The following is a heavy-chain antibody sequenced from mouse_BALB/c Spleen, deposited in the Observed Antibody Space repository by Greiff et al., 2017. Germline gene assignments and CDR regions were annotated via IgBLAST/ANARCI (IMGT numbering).Heavy chain of an antibody. D-gene: IGHD2-4*01. CDR2: ISYSGST. CDR1: GDSITSGY. CDR3: ARRVYDYDDYAMDY. Sequence: EVQLVESGPSLVKPSQTLSLTCSVTGDSITSGYWNWIRKFPGNKLEYMGYISYSGSTYYNPSLKSRISITRDTSTNQYYLQLNSVTTEDTATYYCARRVYDYDDYAMDYWGQGTSVTVCS. V-gene: IGHV3-8*02. J-gene: IGHJ4*01.